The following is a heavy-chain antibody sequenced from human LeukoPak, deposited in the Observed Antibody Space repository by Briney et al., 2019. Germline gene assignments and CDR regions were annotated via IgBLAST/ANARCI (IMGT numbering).Heavy chain of an antibody. J-gene: IGHJ4*02. CDR2: ISAYNGNT. CDR3: ATATLWNFNFDY. D-gene: IGHD1-7*01. V-gene: IGHV1-18*01. CDR1: GYTFTSYG. Sequence: ASVKVSCKASGYTFTSYGISWVRQAPGQGLEWMGWISAYNGNTNYAQKFQGRVTMTEDTSTDTAYMELSSLRSEDTAVYYCATATLWNFNFDYWGQGTLVTVSS.